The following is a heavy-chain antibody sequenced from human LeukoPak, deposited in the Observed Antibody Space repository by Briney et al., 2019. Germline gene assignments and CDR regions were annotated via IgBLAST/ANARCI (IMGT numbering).Heavy chain of an antibody. D-gene: IGHD7-27*01. CDR2: ISSVSNPI. J-gene: IGHJ4*02. Sequence: GGSLRLSCAASGFTFSTYSMNWVRQAPGKGLEWVSYISSVSNPIYYADSVKGRFTISRDNAKNSLYLQMNSLRVEDTAVYYCASGGKQTNWGNYWGQGTLVTVSS. V-gene: IGHV3-48*04. CDR1: GFTFSTYS. CDR3: ASGGKQTNWGNY.